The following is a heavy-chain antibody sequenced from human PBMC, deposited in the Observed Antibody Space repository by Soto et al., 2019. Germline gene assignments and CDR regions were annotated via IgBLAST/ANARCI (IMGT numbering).Heavy chain of an antibody. J-gene: IGHJ3*01. CDR3: ARYIFARAFDF. CDR2: MNPNTGNR. CDR1: GYTFSTYD. D-gene: IGHD2-21*01. Sequence: VASVKVSCKASGYTFSTYDINWVRQAPGQGPEWMGWMNPNTGNRGFAQKFQGRVTLTRDTSISTAYMELSSLTSEDTAVYYCARYIFARAFDFWGQGTMVTVS. V-gene: IGHV1-8*02.